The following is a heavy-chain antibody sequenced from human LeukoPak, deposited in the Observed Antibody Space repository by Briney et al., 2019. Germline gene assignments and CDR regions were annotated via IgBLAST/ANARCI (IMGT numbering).Heavy chain of an antibody. J-gene: IGHJ4*02. D-gene: IGHD5-18*01. CDR2: MSYSGHT. CDR3: ASERYGYLDY. CDR1: GDSIGRINYF. V-gene: IGHV4-39*07. Sequence: PSETLSLTCTISGDSIGRINYFWGWIRQAPGKGLEWIVSMSYSGHTYYNPSLKSRVTTSIDTSKNQLSLNLKSVTAADTAVYYCASERYGYLDYWGQGTLVTVSS.